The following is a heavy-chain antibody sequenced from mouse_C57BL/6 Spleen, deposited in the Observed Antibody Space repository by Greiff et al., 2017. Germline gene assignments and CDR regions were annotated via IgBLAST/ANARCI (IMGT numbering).Heavy chain of an antibody. Sequence: QVQLQQPGPELVKPGASVKISCKASGYAFSSSWMNWVKQRPGKGLEWIGRISPGDGDTNYNGKFKGKATLTADKASSTAYMQLSSLTSEDSAVYFCANYDYDVYAMDYRGQGTSVTVSS. D-gene: IGHD2-4*01. V-gene: IGHV1-82*01. J-gene: IGHJ4*01. CDR2: ISPGDGDT. CDR1: GYAFSSSW. CDR3: ANYDYDVYAMDY.